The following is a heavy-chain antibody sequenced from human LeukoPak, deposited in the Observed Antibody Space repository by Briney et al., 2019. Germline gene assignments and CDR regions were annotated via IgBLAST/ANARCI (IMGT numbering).Heavy chain of an antibody. Sequence: KPSETLSLTCAVYGGSFSGYYWSWIRQPPGKGLEWIGEINHSGSTNYNPSLKSRVTISVDASKNQFSLKLSSVTAADTAVYYCARGLVAAAASVGDAFDIWGQGTMVTVSS. J-gene: IGHJ3*02. CDR3: ARGLVAAAASVGDAFDI. CDR1: GGSFSGYY. D-gene: IGHD6-13*01. CDR2: INHSGST. V-gene: IGHV4-34*01.